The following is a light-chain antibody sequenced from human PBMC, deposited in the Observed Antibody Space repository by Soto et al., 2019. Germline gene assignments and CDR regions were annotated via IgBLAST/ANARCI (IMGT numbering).Light chain of an antibody. CDR1: TSNIGTNA. Sequence: QSVLSQSPSASGTPGQRVTISCSGRTSNIGTNAVNWYHQLPGTAPRLVLYNDNQRPSGVPDRFSGSRSGTSASLAISGFQSEDEADYYCATWDDSLNGWVFGGGTKVTVL. CDR2: NDN. V-gene: IGLV1-44*01. J-gene: IGLJ3*02. CDR3: ATWDDSLNGWV.